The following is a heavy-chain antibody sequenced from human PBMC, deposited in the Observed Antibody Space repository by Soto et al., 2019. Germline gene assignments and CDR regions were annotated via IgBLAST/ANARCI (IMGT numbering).Heavy chain of an antibody. V-gene: IGHV1-3*01. CDR2: INAGNGNT. D-gene: IGHD3-9*01. J-gene: IGHJ3*02. CDR3: ARIYYDILTAHDIFDI. Sequence: ASVKVCCKASGYTFTSYAIHWVRQDPGQRLEWMGWINAGNGNTKYSQKFQDRVTITRDTSASTAYMELSSLRSEDTAVYYCARIYYDILTAHDIFDIWGQGTMVTVSS. CDR1: GYTFTSYA.